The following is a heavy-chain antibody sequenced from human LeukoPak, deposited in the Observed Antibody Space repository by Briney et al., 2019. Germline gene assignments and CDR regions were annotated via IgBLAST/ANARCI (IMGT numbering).Heavy chain of an antibody. D-gene: IGHD6-19*01. J-gene: IGHJ4*02. CDR2: ISGSGDST. CDR1: GFTFSIHG. CDR3: ATPFPGIAVARTGRFDY. Sequence: GGSLRLSCAASGFTFSIHGINWVRQAPGKGLEWVSVISGSGDSTYYADSVKGRFTISRDNSKNTLYLQMNSLRAEDTAVYYCATPFPGIAVARTGRFDYWGQGTLVTVSS. V-gene: IGHV3-23*01.